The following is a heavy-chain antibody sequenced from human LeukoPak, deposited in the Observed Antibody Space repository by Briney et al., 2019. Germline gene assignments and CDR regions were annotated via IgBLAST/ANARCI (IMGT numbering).Heavy chain of an antibody. CDR1: GFTFSSYS. D-gene: IGHD2-2*01. CDR3: ASSYCSSTSCF. J-gene: IGHJ4*02. CDR2: ISSSSSYI. Sequence: GGSLRLSCAASGFTFSSYSMNWVRQAPGKGLEWVSSISSSSSYIYYADSVKGRFTISRDNAKNSLYLQMKSLRAEDTAVYYCASSYCSSTSCFGGQGTLVTVSS. V-gene: IGHV3-21*01.